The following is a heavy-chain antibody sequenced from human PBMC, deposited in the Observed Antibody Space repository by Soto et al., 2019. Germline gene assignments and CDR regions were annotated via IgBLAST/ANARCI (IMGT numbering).Heavy chain of an antibody. CDR2: VYSSGGT. CDR3: ARCQLFSDWFDP. CDR1: GGSMTSYY. Sequence: PSETLSLTCTVSGGSMTSYYWTWIRQPAGKGLEWIGRVYSSGGTHYNPSLKRRVPISLYTSKNQFSLRLLSVTGADTAVYFCARCQLFSDWFDPWGQGPWVPVSP. D-gene: IGHD5-18*01. V-gene: IGHV4-4*07. J-gene: IGHJ5*02.